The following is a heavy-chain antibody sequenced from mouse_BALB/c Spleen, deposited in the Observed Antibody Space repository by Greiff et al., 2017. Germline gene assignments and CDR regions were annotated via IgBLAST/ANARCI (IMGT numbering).Heavy chain of an antibody. J-gene: IGHJ4*01. CDR1: GFNIKDYY. Sequence: EVKLVESGAELVRSGASVKLSCTASGFNIKDYYMHWVKQRPEQGLEWIGWIDPENGDTEYAPKFQGKATMTADTSSNTAYLQLSSLTSEDTAVYYCNARYDDYAMDYWGQGTSVTVSS. CDR3: NARYDDYAMDY. CDR2: IDPENGDT. D-gene: IGHD2-14*01. V-gene: IGHV14-4*02.